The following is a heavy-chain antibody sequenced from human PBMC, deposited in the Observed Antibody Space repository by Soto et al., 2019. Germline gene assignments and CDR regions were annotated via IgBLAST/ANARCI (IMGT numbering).Heavy chain of an antibody. V-gene: IGHV3-23*01. CDR1: GFIFSSYA. CDR2: SSGRGGTI. Sequence: EVQLLESGGDLLQPGGSLRLSCAASGFIFSSYAMGWVRQAPXXGLEWVSASSGRGGTIYYADSVKGRFTISRDNSKNTLYLQMNTLRGQXSAVYYCTRGSASGAFDYWGQGALVTVSS. D-gene: IGHD2-8*02. J-gene: IGHJ4*02. CDR3: TRGSASGAFDY.